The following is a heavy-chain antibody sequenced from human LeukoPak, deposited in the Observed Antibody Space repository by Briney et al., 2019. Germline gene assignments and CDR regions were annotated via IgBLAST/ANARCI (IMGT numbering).Heavy chain of an antibody. CDR2: IYYSGST. CDR1: GGSISSSSYY. J-gene: IGHJ4*02. V-gene: IGHV4-39*01. CDR3: ARGAVAVYFDY. D-gene: IGHD6-19*01. Sequence: SETLSLTCTVSGGSISSSSYYWGWIRQPPGKGLEWIGSIYYSGSTYYNPSLKSRVTISVDTSKNQFPLKLSSVTAADTAVYYCARGAVAVYFDYWGQGTLVTVSS.